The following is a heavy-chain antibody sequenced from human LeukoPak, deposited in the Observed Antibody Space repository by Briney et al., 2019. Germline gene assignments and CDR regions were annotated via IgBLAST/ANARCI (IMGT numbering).Heavy chain of an antibody. Sequence: SETLSLTCTVSGGSISSGDYYWSWIRQPPGKGLEWIGEINHSGSTNYNPSLKSRVTISVDTSKNQFSLKLSSVTAADTAVYYCARGRNYYDSSGYYYWGQGTLVTVSS. CDR1: GGSISSGDYY. CDR3: ARGRNYYDSSGYYY. D-gene: IGHD3-22*01. J-gene: IGHJ4*02. CDR2: INHSGST. V-gene: IGHV4-39*07.